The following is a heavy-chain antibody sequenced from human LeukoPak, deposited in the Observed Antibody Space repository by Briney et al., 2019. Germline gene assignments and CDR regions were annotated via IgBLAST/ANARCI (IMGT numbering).Heavy chain of an antibody. CDR3: AKEGMVTPIDY. J-gene: IGHJ4*02. V-gene: IGHV3-30*02. Sequence: GGSLRLSCGASGFTFSSYGMHWVRQAPGKGLEWVAFIRYDGSNQYHTNSVKGRFTISRDNSKNTLYVQMNSLRGDDTGVYYCAKEGMVTPIDYWGQGTLVTVSS. CDR1: GFTFSSYG. CDR2: IRYDGSNQ. D-gene: IGHD2-21*02.